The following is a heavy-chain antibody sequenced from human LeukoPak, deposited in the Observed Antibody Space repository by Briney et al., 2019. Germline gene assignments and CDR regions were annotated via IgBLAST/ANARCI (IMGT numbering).Heavy chain of an antibody. CDR2: FDPEDGET. J-gene: IGHJ4*02. CDR3: ATVKRFGTYYFDY. Sequence: ASVKVSCKVSGYTLTRLSMHWVRQAPGKGLEWMGGFDPEDGETIYAQKFQGRVTMTEDTSTDTAYMELSSLRSEDTAVYYCATVKRFGTYYFDYWGQGTLVTVSS. V-gene: IGHV1-24*01. CDR1: GYTLTRLS. D-gene: IGHD3-10*01.